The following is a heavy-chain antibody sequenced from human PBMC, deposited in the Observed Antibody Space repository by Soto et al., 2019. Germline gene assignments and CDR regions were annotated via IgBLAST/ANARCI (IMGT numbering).Heavy chain of an antibody. D-gene: IGHD3-22*01. J-gene: IGHJ4*02. Sequence: GASVKVSCKASGGTFSSYAISWVRQAPGQGLEWMGTINPGGGSTSYTQKFQGRVTMTRDTSTTTVYMELSSLRSEDTAVFYCVRVDSSGYFYWGQGTLVTVSS. CDR2: INPGGGST. CDR3: VRVDSSGYFY. CDR1: GGTFSSYA. V-gene: IGHV1-46*03.